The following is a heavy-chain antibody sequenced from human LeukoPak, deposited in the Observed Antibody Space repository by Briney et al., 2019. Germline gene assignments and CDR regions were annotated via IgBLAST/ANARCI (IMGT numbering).Heavy chain of an antibody. J-gene: IGHJ4*02. CDR1: GGTFSSYA. D-gene: IGHD6-13*01. Sequence: GAPVKVSCKASGGTFSSYAISWVRQAPGQGLEWMGGIIPIFGTANYAQKFQGRVTITADESTSTAYMELSSLRSEDTAVYYCARYMAAVSYYFDYWGQGTLVTVSS. CDR2: IIPIFGTA. V-gene: IGHV1-69*13. CDR3: ARYMAAVSYYFDY.